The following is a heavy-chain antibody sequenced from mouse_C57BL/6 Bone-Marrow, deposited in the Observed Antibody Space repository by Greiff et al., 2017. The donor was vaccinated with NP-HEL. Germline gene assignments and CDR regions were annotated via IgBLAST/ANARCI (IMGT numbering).Heavy chain of an antibody. CDR3: AREAYYSIPFDY. J-gene: IGHJ2*01. CDR1: GYTFTDYY. D-gene: IGHD2-5*01. Sequence: EVQLQQSGPELVKPGASVKISCKASGYTFTDYYMNWVKQSHGKSLEWIGDINPNNGGTSYNQKFKGKATLTVDKSSSTAYMELRSLTSEDSAVYYCAREAYYSIPFDYWGQGTTLTVSS. CDR2: INPNNGGT. V-gene: IGHV1-26*01.